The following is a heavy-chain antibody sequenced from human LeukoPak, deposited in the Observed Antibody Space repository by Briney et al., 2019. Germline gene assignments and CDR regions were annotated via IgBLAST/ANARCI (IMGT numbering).Heavy chain of an antibody. CDR1: GGSISSSSYY. V-gene: IGHV4-39*02. D-gene: IGHD3-10*01. J-gene: IGHJ5*02. CDR3: ARENRTMVRGVMPT. CDR2: IYYSGST. Sequence: SETLSLTCTVSGGSISSSSYYWGWIRQPPGKGLEWIGSIYYSGSTYYNPSLKSRVTISVDTSKNQFSLKLSSVTAADTAVYYCARENRTMVRGVMPTWGQGTLVTVSS.